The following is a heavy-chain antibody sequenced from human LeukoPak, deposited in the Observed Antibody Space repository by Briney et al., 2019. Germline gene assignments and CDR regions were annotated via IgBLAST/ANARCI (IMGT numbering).Heavy chain of an antibody. CDR1: GGSFSGYY. V-gene: IGHV4-34*01. CDR2: INHSGST. J-gene: IGHJ4*02. Sequence: SETLSLTCAVYGGSFSGYYWSWIRQPPGKGLEWIGEINHSGSTNYNPSLKSRVTISVDTSKNQFSLKLSSLTAADTAVYYCARGRANWNYGFDYWGQGTLVTVSS. CDR3: ARGRANWNYGFDY. D-gene: IGHD1-7*01.